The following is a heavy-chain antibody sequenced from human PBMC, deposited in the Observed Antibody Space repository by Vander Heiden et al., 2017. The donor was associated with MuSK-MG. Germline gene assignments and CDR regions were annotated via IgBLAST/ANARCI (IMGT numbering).Heavy chain of an antibody. CDR1: GFTFSSSS. J-gene: IGHJ4*02. D-gene: IGHD1-7*01. V-gene: IGHV3-21*01. Sequence: EVQLVESGGGLVKPGGSLRLSCAASGFTFSSSSMNWVRQAPGKGLEWVSSISSSSTYIYYADSLKGRFTISRDNAKNSLHLQMHSLRAEDTAVYYCARALADWNYGSGDYYLDSWGQGTLVTVSS. CDR2: ISSSSTYI. CDR3: ARALADWNYGSGDYYLDS.